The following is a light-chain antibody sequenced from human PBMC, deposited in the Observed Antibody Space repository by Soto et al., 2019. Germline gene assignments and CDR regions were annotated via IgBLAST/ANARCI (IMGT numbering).Light chain of an antibody. V-gene: IGLV2-11*01. Sequence: QSALTQPRSVSGSPGQSVTISCTGSSSDVGGYNHVSWYQQHPGKAPKVIIYDVSQRPSGVPDRFSGSKSGNTASLTISRLQAEDEADYHCCSYSESSYVFGSGTKLTVL. CDR3: CSYSESSYV. J-gene: IGLJ1*01. CDR2: DVS. CDR1: SSDVGGYNH.